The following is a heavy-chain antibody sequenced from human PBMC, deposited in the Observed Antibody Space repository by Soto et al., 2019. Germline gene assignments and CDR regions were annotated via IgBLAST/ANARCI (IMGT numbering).Heavy chain of an antibody. D-gene: IGHD4-4*01. V-gene: IGHV3-48*04. CDR2: ISSSSRTI. CDR1: GFTFSSYS. J-gene: IGHJ6*02. CDR3: ARGSNSSSYYYDGMDV. Sequence: GGSLRLSCAASGFTFSSYSMNWVRRAPGKGLEWVSYISSSSRTIYYANSVTGRFTISRDNAKISLSLQMISLRAEDTAVYYCARGSNSSSYYYDGMDVWGQGTTVTVSS.